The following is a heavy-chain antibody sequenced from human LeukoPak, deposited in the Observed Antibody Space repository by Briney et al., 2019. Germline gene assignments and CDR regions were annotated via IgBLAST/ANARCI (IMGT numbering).Heavy chain of an antibody. CDR1: GGSISSYY. J-gene: IGHJ5*02. CDR2: IHTSGST. D-gene: IGHD6-6*01. V-gene: IGHV4-4*09. Sequence: PSETLSLTCTVSGGSISSYYWSWIRQPPGKGLEWIGYIHTSGSTNFNPSLKSRVTISVDTSKNQFSLKLSSGTAADTAVYYCARHGRSSSSLGWFDPWGQGTLVTVSS. CDR3: ARHGRSSSSLGWFDP.